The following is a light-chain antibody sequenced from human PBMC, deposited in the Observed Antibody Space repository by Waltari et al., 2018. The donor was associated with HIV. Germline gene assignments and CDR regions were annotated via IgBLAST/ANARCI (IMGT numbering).Light chain of an antibody. CDR2: YKSDSDK. CDR1: RGIDAAIYR. V-gene: IGLV5-45*01. J-gene: IGLJ2*01. CDR3: VIWHNSAWV. Sequence: QAVLTQPASPSASPGASASLTCPFTRGIDAAIYRTYWYQQQPGSPPQYLLSYKSDSDKQQGSGVPSRFSGSKDASANAGILLISGLQSGDEADYYCVIWHNSAWVFGGGTKLTVL.